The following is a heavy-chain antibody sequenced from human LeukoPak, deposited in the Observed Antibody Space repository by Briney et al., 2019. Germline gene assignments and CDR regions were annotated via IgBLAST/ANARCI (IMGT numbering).Heavy chain of an antibody. J-gene: IGHJ4*02. D-gene: IGHD6-13*01. V-gene: IGHV4-59*01. CDR1: GGSINSYY. Sequence: SETLSLTCSVSGGSINSYYWTWIRQPPGKGLEWIGYIYYTGTTIYNPSLESRVTMSVDTSKNQFSLKLSSVTAADTAVYYCARARGISAAAHYWGQGTLVTVSS. CDR2: IYYTGTT. CDR3: ARARGISAAAHY.